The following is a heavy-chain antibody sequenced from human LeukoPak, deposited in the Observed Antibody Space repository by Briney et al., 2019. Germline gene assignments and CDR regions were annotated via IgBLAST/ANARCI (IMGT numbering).Heavy chain of an antibody. D-gene: IGHD1-1*01. CDR1: GFTFSSYG. CDR2: IWYDGSNK. CDR3: AREGTTGYLD. Sequence: PGGSLRLSCAASGFTFSSYGMHWVRQAPGKGLEGVAVIWYDGSNKYYADSVKGRFTISRDNSKNTLYLQMNSLRAEDTAVYYCAREGTTGYLDWGQGTLVTVSS. V-gene: IGHV3-33*01. J-gene: IGHJ4*02.